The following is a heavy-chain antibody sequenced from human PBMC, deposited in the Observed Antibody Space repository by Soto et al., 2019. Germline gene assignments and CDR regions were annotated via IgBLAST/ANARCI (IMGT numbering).Heavy chain of an antibody. D-gene: IGHD3-10*01. CDR1: GGTFNTYA. CDR2: ISPMLGAA. J-gene: IGHJ4*02. V-gene: IGHV1-69*19. CDR3: AREVQVHTPAFVY. Sequence: QVQLVQSGAEMKKPGSSVKVSCQSSGGTFNTYAMNWVRQAPGQGPEWMGDISPMLGAANYAPKFQGRVTITADASTGTSYMQLSSLTSEDTALYCCAREVQVHTPAFVYWGQGTLVTVSS.